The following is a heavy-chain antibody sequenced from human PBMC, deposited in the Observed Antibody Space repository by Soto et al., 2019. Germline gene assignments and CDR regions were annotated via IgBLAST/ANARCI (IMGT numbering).Heavy chain of an antibody. CDR2: ISYDGSNK. J-gene: IGHJ5*02. Sequence: QVQLVESGGGVVQPGRSLRLSCEASGFTFSSYAMHWVRQAPGKGLEWVAVISYDGSNKYYADSVKGRFTISRDNSKNTLYMQMNSLRAEDTAVYYCARALGFVELPEYSWFDPWGQGTLVNVSS. D-gene: IGHD3-10*01. CDR1: GFTFSSYA. CDR3: ARALGFVELPEYSWFDP. V-gene: IGHV3-30-3*01.